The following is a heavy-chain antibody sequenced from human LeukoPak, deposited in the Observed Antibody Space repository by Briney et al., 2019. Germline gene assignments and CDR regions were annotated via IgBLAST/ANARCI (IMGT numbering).Heavy chain of an antibody. CDR1: GGSISSGGYS. D-gene: IGHD2-21*02. CDR2: IYHSGST. V-gene: IGHV4-30-2*01. Sequence: PSQTLSLTCAVSGGSISSGGYSWSWLRQPPGEGLEWIGYIYHSGSTYYNPSLKSRVTISVDRSKNQFSLKLSSVTAADTAVYYCARAVVTAINWFDPWGQGTLVTVSS. J-gene: IGHJ5*02. CDR3: ARAVVTAINWFDP.